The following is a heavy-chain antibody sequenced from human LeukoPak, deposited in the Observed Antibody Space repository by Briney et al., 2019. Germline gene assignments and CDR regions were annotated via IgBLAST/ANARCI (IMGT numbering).Heavy chain of an antibody. CDR2: MNPNSGNT. Sequence: GASVKVSCKASGYTFTSYDINWVRQATGQGLEWMGWMNPNSGNTGYAQKFEGRVTMTRNTSISTAYMELSSLRSEDTAEYYCARGNPRITMVRGVIIKTYAWGQGTLVTVSS. CDR3: ARGNPRITMVRGVIIKTYA. V-gene: IGHV1-8*01. J-gene: IGHJ5*02. CDR1: GYTFTSYD. D-gene: IGHD3-10*01.